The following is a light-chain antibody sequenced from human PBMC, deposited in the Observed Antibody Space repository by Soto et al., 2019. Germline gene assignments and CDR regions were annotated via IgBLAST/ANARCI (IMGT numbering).Light chain of an antibody. CDR2: DVS. V-gene: IGKV1-5*01. CDR3: QQYNSYST. CDR1: QTVERW. Sequence: DIQMTQSPSTLSASVGDRVTITCRASQTVERWLAWYQQKPGKAPNLVISDVSSLERGVPSRFSGSGSGTEFTLTITSLQPDDFATYYCQQYNSYSTFGQGTKVDIK. J-gene: IGKJ1*01.